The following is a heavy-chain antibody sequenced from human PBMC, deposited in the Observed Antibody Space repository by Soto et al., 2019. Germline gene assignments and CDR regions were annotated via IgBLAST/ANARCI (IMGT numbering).Heavy chain of an antibody. CDR1: GYTFTSYG. V-gene: IGHV1-18*01. Sequence: ASVKVSCKASGYTFTSYGISWVRQAPGQGLEWMGWISAYNGNTNYAQKLQGRVTMTTDTSTSTAYMELRSLRSDDTAVYYCAREHASYSSSWWGEVEGYYGMGVWGQGTTVTGSS. J-gene: IGHJ6*02. D-gene: IGHD6-13*01. CDR2: ISAYNGNT. CDR3: AREHASYSSSWWGEVEGYYGMGV.